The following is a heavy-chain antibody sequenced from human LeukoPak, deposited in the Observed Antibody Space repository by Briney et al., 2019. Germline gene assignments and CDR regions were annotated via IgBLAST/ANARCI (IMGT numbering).Heavy chain of an antibody. D-gene: IGHD3-22*01. J-gene: IGHJ4*02. V-gene: IGHV3-23*01. CDR2: ISTSGGRT. CDR1: GFTFSSYA. CDR3: AKLNTYYYDSSGYYGWNYCDY. Sequence: PGGSLRLSCAASGFTFSSYAMSWVRQAPGKGLEWVSSISTSGGRTYYADSVKGRFTISRDNSKNTLYLQMNSLRAEDTAVYYCAKLNTYYYDSSGYYGWNYCDYWGQGTLVTVSS.